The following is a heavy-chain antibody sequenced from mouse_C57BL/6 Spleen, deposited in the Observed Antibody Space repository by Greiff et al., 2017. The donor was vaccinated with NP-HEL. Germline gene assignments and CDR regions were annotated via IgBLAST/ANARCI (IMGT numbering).Heavy chain of an antibody. CDR2: INPNNGGT. Sequence: EVQLQQSGPELVKPGASVKISCKASGYTFTDYYMNWVKQSHGKSLEWIGDINPNNGGTSYNQKFKGKATLTVDKSSSTAYMELRSLTSEDSAVYYCARGDDYDVFAYWGQGTLVTVSA. CDR1: GYTFTDYY. J-gene: IGHJ3*01. D-gene: IGHD2-4*01. CDR3: ARGDDYDVFAY. V-gene: IGHV1-26*01.